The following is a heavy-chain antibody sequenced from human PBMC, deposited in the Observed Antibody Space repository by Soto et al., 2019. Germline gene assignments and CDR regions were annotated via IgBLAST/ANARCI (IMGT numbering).Heavy chain of an antibody. J-gene: IGHJ6*02. Sequence: QVQLVESGGGVVQPGRSLRLSCAASGFTFSNYGMHWVRQAPGKGLEWVAVISYDGSNTYFADSVMGRFTISRDNSKNTVYLQMFSLSAGDTAVYFCAKDIQSYYYGVDVWGQGTTVTVS. V-gene: IGHV3-30*18. CDR2: ISYDGSNT. CDR1: GFTFSNYG. D-gene: IGHD5-18*01. CDR3: AKDIQSYYYGVDV.